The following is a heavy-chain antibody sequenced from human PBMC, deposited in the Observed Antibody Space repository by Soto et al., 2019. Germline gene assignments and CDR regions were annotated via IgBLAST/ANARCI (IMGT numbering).Heavy chain of an antibody. CDR2: TYYRSKWHN. Sequence: PSQTLALTCAISGDIVSINSAAWNWIRQSPSRGLEWLGRTYYRSKWHNDYAVSVKSRITINPDTSKNQFSLQLNSVTPEETAVDSCARGIAAAALGFDPWGQGTLVTVSS. V-gene: IGHV6-1*01. CDR1: GDIVSINSAA. J-gene: IGHJ5*02. CDR3: ARGIAAAALGFDP. D-gene: IGHD6-13*01.